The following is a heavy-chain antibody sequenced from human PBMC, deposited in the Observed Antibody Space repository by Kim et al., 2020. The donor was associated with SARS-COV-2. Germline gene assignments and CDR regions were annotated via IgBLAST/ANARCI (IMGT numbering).Heavy chain of an antibody. D-gene: IGHD5-18*01. Sequence: NPTIKSRVTISVDKSKNQFSLKLSSVTAADTAVYYCARDLVDGYSRYFDSWGQGTLVTVSS. CDR3: ARDLVDGYSRYFDS. J-gene: IGHJ4*02. V-gene: IGHV4-4*02.